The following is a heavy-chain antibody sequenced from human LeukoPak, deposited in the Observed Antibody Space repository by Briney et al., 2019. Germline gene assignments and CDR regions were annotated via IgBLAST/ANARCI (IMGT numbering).Heavy chain of an antibody. Sequence: GGSLRLSCAASGFTFSSYAMSWVRQAPGKGLEWVSAISGSGGSTYYADSVKGRFTISRDNSKNTLYLQMNSLRAEDTAVYYCAKEIPYYYDSSGYSLDYWGQGTLVTVSS. CDR2: ISGSGGST. CDR3: AKEIPYYYDSSGYSLDY. D-gene: IGHD3-22*01. J-gene: IGHJ4*02. V-gene: IGHV3-23*01. CDR1: GFTFSSYA.